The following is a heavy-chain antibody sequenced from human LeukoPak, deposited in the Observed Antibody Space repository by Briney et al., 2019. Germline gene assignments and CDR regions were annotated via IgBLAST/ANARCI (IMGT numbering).Heavy chain of an antibody. CDR1: GFTFSSYG. D-gene: IGHD6-19*01. Sequence: GRSLRLSCVASGFTFSSYGMHWVRQAPGKGLEWVAVIWYDGSNKYYADSVKGRFTISRDNSKNTLYLQMNSLRAEDTAVYYCAKDRQWLVHSWGQGTLVTVSS. CDR2: IWYDGSNK. J-gene: IGHJ4*02. V-gene: IGHV3-33*06. CDR3: AKDRQWLVHS.